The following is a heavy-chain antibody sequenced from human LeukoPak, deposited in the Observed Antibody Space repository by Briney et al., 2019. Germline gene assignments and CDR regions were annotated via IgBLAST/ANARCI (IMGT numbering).Heavy chain of an antibody. D-gene: IGHD2/OR15-2a*01. J-gene: IGHJ6*03. CDR1: GFTFSDYY. CDR2: ISSSGSTI. CDR3: ARNSMGYYYYYYMDV. V-gene: IGHV3-11*04. Sequence: GGSLRLSCAASGFTFSDYYMSWIRQAPGKGLEWVSYISSSGSTIYYADSVKGRFTTSRDNAKNSLYLQMNSLRAEDTAVYYCARNSMGYYYYYYMDVWGKGTTVTVSS.